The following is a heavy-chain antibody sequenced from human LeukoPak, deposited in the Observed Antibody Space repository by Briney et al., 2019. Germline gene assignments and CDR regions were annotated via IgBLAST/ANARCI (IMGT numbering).Heavy chain of an antibody. Sequence: SETLSLTCAVYGGSFSGYYWSWIRQPPGKGLEWIGEINHSGSTYYNPSLKSRVTISVDTSKHQFSLKLSSVTAADTAVYYCARTRNPGIAAAGKYYYYYYMDVWGKGTTVTVSS. CDR2: INHSGST. J-gene: IGHJ6*03. D-gene: IGHD6-13*01. V-gene: IGHV4-34*09. CDR3: ARTRNPGIAAAGKYYYYYYMDV. CDR1: GGSFSGYY.